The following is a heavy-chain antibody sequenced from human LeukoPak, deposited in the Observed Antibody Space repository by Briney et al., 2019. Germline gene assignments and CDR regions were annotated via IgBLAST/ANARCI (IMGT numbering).Heavy chain of an antibody. CDR2: IYYSGST. Sequence: SETLSLTCTVSAGSISSSSYSWGWIRQPPGKGLEWIGSIYYSGSTYFNPSLKSRVTISVDTSKNQFSLKLSSVTAADTAVYYCASHRYPNYFDYWGQGTLVTVSS. D-gene: IGHD3-9*01. J-gene: IGHJ4*02. V-gene: IGHV4-39*01. CDR3: ASHRYPNYFDY. CDR1: AGSISSSSYS.